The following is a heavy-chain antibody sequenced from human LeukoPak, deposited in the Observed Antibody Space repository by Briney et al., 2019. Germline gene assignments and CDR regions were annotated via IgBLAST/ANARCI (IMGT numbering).Heavy chain of an antibody. J-gene: IGHJ4*02. V-gene: IGHV4-39*01. D-gene: IGHD3-22*01. Sequence: KPSETLSLTCTVSGGSISSSSYYWGWIRQPPGKGLEWIGSIYYSGSTYYNPSLKSRVTISVDTSKNQFSLRLSSVTAADTAVYYCASGVDYYDSSGYFDYWGQGTLVTVSS. CDR1: GGSISSSSYY. CDR3: ASGVDYYDSSGYFDY. CDR2: IYYSGST.